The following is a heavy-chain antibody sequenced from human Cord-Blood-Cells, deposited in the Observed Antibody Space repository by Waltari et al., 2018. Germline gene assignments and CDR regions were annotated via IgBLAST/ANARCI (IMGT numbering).Heavy chain of an antibody. CDR1: GFTFSSYE. Sequence: EVQLVESGGGLVQPGGSLRLSCAASGFTFSSYEMNWVRQAPGKGLEWVSYISSSGSTIYYADSVKGRFTISRENAKNSLYLQMNSLRAEDTAVYYCARESIVGDYWGQGTLVTVSS. V-gene: IGHV3-48*03. CDR3: ARESIVGDY. CDR2: ISSSGSTI. J-gene: IGHJ4*02. D-gene: IGHD1-26*01.